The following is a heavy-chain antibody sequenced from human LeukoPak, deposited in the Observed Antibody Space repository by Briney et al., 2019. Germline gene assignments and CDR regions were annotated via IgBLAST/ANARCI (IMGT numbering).Heavy chain of an antibody. CDR1: GFTFSSYS. V-gene: IGHV3-30*18. Sequence: GGSLRLSCAASGFTFSSYSMNWVRQAPGKGLEWVAVISYDGSNKYYADSVKGRFTISRDSSKNTLSLQMNSLRAEDTAVYYCAKIPKGGYFDSWGQGTLVTVSS. CDR3: AKIPKGGYFDS. D-gene: IGHD2-2*01. CDR2: ISYDGSNK. J-gene: IGHJ4*02.